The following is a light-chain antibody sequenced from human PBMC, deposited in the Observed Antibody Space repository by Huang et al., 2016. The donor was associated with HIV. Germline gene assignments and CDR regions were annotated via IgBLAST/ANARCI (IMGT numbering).Light chain of an antibody. V-gene: IGKV1-39*01. Sequence: DIQMTQSLSSLVASVGDTVTITCRASQSIGNNVHWYHQKPGKAPNLLIYKASNLQCGVPSRFSGSGSGTDFTLTIRGLQPEDFAVYYCQQSYSSWWTFGQGTKVEI. J-gene: IGKJ1*01. CDR3: QQSYSSWWT. CDR2: KAS. CDR1: QSIGNN.